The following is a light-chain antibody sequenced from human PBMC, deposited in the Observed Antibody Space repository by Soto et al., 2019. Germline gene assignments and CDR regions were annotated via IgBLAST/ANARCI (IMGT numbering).Light chain of an antibody. J-gene: IGKJ2*01. CDR1: QSLAYSDGNTY. V-gene: IGKV2-30*01. Sequence: DVVMTQSPLSLPVTLGQPASISCRSSQSLAYSDGNTYLNWFQQRAGQSPRRLIYKVSNRDSGVPDRFSGSGSGTDFTLKISRVEAEDVGAYYCMQGTHWPPYTFGQGTKLEIK. CDR2: KVS. CDR3: MQGTHWPPYT.